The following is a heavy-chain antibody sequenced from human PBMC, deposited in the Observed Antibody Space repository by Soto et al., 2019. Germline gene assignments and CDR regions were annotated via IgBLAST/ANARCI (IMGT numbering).Heavy chain of an antibody. V-gene: IGHV3-30-3*01. Sequence: GGCMGLSCAASGFTFRSYAMHGVRQAPGKGLEWVAVISYDGSNKYYADSVKGRFTISRDNSKNTLYLQMNSLRAEDTAVYYCARDLSSGWCDYWGQGTLVTVSS. D-gene: IGHD6-19*01. CDR3: ARDLSSGWCDY. CDR1: GFTFRSYA. CDR2: ISYDGSNK. J-gene: IGHJ4*02.